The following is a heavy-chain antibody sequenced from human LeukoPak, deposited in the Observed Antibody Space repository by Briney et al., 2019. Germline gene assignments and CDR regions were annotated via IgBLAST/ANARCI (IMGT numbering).Heavy chain of an antibody. CDR1: GGTFSSYA. D-gene: IGHD3-22*01. J-gene: IGHJ4*02. V-gene: IGHV1-69*13. Sequence: ASVKVSCKASGGTFSSYAISWVRQAPGQGLEWTGGIIPIFGTANYAQKFQGRVTITADESTSTAYMELSSLRSEDTAVYYCASDAYYYDSSGYSVVPFPFDYWGQGTLVTVSS. CDR3: ASDAYYYDSSGYSVVPFPFDY. CDR2: IIPIFGTA.